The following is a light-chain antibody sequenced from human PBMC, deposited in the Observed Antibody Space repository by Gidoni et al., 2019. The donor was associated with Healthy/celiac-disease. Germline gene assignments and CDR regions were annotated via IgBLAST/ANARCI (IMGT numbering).Light chain of an antibody. CDR1: SSDVGGYNY. CDR2: DVS. J-gene: IGLJ1*01. CDR3: CSYAGSYTLYV. V-gene: IGLV2-11*01. Sequence: QSALTQPRSVSGSPGQSVTISCTGTSSDVGGYNYVSWYQQHPGKAPKLMIYDVSKRPSGDPDRFSGSKSGNTASLTISGLQAEDEADYYCCSYAGSYTLYVFGTGTKVTVL.